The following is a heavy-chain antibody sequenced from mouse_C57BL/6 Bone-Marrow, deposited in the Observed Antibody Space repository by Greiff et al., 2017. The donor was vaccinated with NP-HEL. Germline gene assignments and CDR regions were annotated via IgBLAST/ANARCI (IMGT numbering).Heavy chain of an antibody. Sequence: EVQRVESGGGLVKPGGSLKLSCAASGFTFSDYGMHWVRQAPEKGLEWVAYISSGSSTIYYADTVKGRFTMSRDNAKTTLFLQMTSLRSEDTAMYYCAKANLFAYWGQGTLVTVSA. J-gene: IGHJ3*01. D-gene: IGHD4-1*01. V-gene: IGHV5-17*01. CDR2: ISSGSSTI. CDR3: AKANLFAY. CDR1: GFTFSDYG.